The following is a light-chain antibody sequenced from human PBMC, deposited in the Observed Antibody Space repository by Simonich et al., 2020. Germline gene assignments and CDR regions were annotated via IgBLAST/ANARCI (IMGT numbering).Light chain of an antibody. CDR2: EDS. CDR3: YSTDSSGNHRV. Sequence: SYELTQPPSVSVSPGQTARITCSGDALQKKYAYWYQQKSGQAPVLVIYEDSKRPSGIPESCSGSSSGTMATLTISGAQVEDEADYYCYSTDSSGNHRVFGGGTKLTVL. J-gene: IGLJ3*02. V-gene: IGLV3-10*01. CDR1: ALQKKY.